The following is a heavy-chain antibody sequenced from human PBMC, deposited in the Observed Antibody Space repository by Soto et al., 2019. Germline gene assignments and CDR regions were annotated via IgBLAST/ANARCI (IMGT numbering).Heavy chain of an antibody. D-gene: IGHD6-19*01. Sequence: EVQLLEAGGGLVQPGGSLRLSCAASGFTFSSYAMSWVRQAPGKGLEWVSIISGSGGSTYYADSVKGRFTISRDNSKNTLYLQMNSLRAEDTAVYYCASRSSGWYFDYWGQGTLVTVSS. J-gene: IGHJ4*02. CDR3: ASRSSGWYFDY. CDR2: ISGSGGST. V-gene: IGHV3-23*01. CDR1: GFTFSSYA.